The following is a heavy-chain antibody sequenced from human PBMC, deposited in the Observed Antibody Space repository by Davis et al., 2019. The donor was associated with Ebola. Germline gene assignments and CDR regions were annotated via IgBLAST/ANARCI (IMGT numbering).Heavy chain of an antibody. CDR2: ISAFNGNS. CDR3: ARGVEQQHPYGMDV. D-gene: IGHD6-13*01. Sequence: ASVKVSCKASGYTFTNYGITWVRQAPGQGLEWMGWISAFNGNSDYAQKFQGRLTLTTDTSTSTAYMELRSLRSEDTAVYYCARGVEQQHPYGMDVWGKGTTVTVSS. CDR1: GYTFTNYG. J-gene: IGHJ6*04. V-gene: IGHV1-18*04.